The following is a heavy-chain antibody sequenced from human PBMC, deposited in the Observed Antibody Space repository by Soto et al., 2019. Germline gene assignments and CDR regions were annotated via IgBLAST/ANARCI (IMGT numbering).Heavy chain of an antibody. J-gene: IGHJ6*02. D-gene: IGHD6-6*01. CDR3: ARDPTPYSSSYGT. Sequence: RLSRTGPVSGGSISSGGHYWSWIRQHPGKGLEWIGYIYYSGSTYYNPSLKSRVTISVDTSKNQFSLKLSSVTAADTAVYYCARDPTPYSSSYGTWGQGTTVTVYS. V-gene: IGHV4-31*03. CDR2: IYYSGST. CDR1: GGSISSGGHY.